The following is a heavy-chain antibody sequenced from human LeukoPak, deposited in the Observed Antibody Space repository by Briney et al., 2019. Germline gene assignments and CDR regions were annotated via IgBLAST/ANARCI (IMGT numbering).Heavy chain of an antibody. D-gene: IGHD6-13*01. CDR2: ISSSSSTI. J-gene: IGHJ5*02. Sequence: GGSLRLSCAASGFTFSSYSMNWVRQAPGKGLEWVSYISSSSSTIYYADSVKGRFTISRDNAKNSLYLQMNSLRAEDTAVYYCARGAIAAAGSPSWFDPWGQGTLVTVSS. CDR1: GFTFSSYS. V-gene: IGHV3-48*01. CDR3: ARGAIAAAGSPSWFDP.